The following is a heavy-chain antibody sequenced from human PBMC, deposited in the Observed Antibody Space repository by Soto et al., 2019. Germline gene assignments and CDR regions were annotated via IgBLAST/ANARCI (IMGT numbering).Heavy chain of an antibody. CDR3: ARERYCGGDCYYETDY. Sequence: GESLKISCKGSGYSFTSYWIGWVRQMPGKGLEWMGIIYPGDSDTRYSLSFQGQVTIPADKYISTAYLQWSSLKASDTAMYYCARERYCGGDCYYETDYWGQGTLVTVSS. J-gene: IGHJ4*02. V-gene: IGHV5-51*01. D-gene: IGHD2-21*01. CDR2: IYPGDSDT. CDR1: GYSFTSYW.